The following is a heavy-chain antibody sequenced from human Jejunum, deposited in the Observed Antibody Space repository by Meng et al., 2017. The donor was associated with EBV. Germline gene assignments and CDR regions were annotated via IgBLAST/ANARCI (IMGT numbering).Heavy chain of an antibody. CDR1: AYTFAGYY. D-gene: IGHD3-16*01. Sequence: RVQSGVEWKKPGAPEKVSCKASAYTFAGYYMPWGRRAPGQGLEWMGRINPNSGGANYAQKFQGRVTMTRDTSISTAYMELSRLRSDDTAVYYCAREGLVGDLRYFDLWGRGTLVTVSS. CDR2: INPNSGGA. V-gene: IGHV1-2*06. J-gene: IGHJ2*01. CDR3: AREGLVGDLRYFDL.